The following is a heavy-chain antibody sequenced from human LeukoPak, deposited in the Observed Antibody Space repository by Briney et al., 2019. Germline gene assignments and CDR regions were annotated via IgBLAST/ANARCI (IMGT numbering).Heavy chain of an antibody. Sequence: SETLSLTCTVSGGSTIYYYWSCIRQPPGKGLEWIVWIYYSGSTNYNPSLKSRVTISVDTSKNQFSLKLSSLTAADTSVYYCARGSGGFFHYMDVRGKGTTVTVSS. CDR1: GGSTIYYY. V-gene: IGHV4-59*01. CDR3: ARGSGGFFHYMDV. CDR2: IYYSGST. D-gene: IGHD3-10*01. J-gene: IGHJ6*03.